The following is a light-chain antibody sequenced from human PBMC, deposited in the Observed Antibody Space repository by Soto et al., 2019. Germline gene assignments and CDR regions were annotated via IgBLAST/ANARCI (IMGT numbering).Light chain of an antibody. Sequence: QSVLTQPASVSGSPGQSIPISCTGTSCDVGGYNYVSWYQQHPGKAPKLMIYDVSNRPSGVSNRFSGSKSGNTAPLTISGLQAEDEADYYCSSYTSSSSVFGTATKVTVL. CDR3: SSYTSSSSV. CDR1: SCDVGGYNY. CDR2: DVS. V-gene: IGLV2-14*01. J-gene: IGLJ1*01.